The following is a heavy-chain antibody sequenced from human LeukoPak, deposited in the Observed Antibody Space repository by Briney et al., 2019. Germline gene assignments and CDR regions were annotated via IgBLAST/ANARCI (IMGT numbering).Heavy chain of an antibody. CDR1: GFTFSSYS. D-gene: IGHD1-26*01. CDR3: ARDPYSGSYGNYYYYFMDV. V-gene: IGHV3-21*01. Sequence: GGSLRLPCAASGFTFSSYSMNWVRQAPGKGLEWVPSISSSSSYIYYADSVKGRFTISRDNAKNSLFLQMNSLRAEDTAVYYCARDPYSGSYGNYYYYFMDVWGKGTTVTISS. CDR2: ISSSSSYI. J-gene: IGHJ6*03.